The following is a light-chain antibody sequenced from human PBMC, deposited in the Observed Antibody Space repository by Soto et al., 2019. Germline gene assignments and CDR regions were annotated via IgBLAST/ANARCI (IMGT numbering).Light chain of an antibody. Sequence: EIMLTQSPVTLSLSPGERATLSCRASQSVRTYLAWYQVKPGQAPRLLIYDASSRASSVPARFSGSGSGTDFTLTISSLEPEDFALYYCQQRNSWPPITFGQGTRLEI. CDR1: QSVRTY. V-gene: IGKV3-11*01. CDR3: QQRNSWPPIT. CDR2: DAS. J-gene: IGKJ5*01.